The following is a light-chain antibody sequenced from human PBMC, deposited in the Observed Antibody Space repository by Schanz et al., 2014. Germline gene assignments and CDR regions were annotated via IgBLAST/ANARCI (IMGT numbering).Light chain of an antibody. CDR1: SSDIGGYNY. Sequence: QSVLTQPASVSGSPGKSITISCTGTSSDIGGYNYVSWYQQHPGKAPKLMIYDVSNRPSGVSNRFSASKSGNTASLTISGLQAEDEADFYCCSYTSSNTWLFGGGTKLTVL. CDR3: CSYTSSNTWL. CDR2: DVS. V-gene: IGLV2-14*01. J-gene: IGLJ3*02.